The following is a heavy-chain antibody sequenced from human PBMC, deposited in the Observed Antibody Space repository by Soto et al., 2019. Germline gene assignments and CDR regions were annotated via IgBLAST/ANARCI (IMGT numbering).Heavy chain of an antibody. Sequence: QVQLVESGGGVVQPGRSLRLSCAASGFTFTSYAMHWVRQAPGKGLEWVAVLSNDGSNYYYADSVRGRFTICRYNTKNTLFLQMSSLRGEGSRVYYCARGTTLAIFDYGMDVWGHGTTVTVSS. CDR2: LSNDGSNY. V-gene: IGHV3-30-3*01. CDR1: GFTFTSYA. J-gene: IGHJ6*02. CDR3: ARGTTLAIFDYGMDV. D-gene: IGHD3-3*01.